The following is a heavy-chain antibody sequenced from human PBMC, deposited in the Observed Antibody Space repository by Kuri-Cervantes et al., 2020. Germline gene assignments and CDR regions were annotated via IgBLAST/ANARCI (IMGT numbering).Heavy chain of an antibody. J-gene: IGHJ4*02. Sequence: GGSLRLSCAASGITFSSYAMNWVRQAPGKGLEWVSGIEGSASGTYYADSVKGRFTISRDNAKNSLYVQMNSLRAEDTALYYCAKADYGDYAHYFDYWGQGTLVTVSS. CDR3: AKADYGDYAHYFDY. D-gene: IGHD4-17*01. CDR2: IEGSASGT. CDR1: GITFSSYA. V-gene: IGHV3-23*01.